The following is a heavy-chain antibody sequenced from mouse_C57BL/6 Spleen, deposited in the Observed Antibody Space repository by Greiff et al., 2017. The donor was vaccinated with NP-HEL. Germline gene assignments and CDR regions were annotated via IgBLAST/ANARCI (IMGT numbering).Heavy chain of an antibody. Sequence: DVQLQESGPGMVKPSQSLSLTCTVTGYSITSGYDWHWIRHFPGNKLEWMGYISYSGSTNYNPSLKSRISITHDTSKNHFFLKLNSVTTEDTATYYCARDGYYGGPFAYWGQGTLVTVSA. CDR1: GYSITSGYD. V-gene: IGHV3-1*01. D-gene: IGHD1-1*02. CDR3: ARDGYYGGPFAY. J-gene: IGHJ3*01. CDR2: ISYSGST.